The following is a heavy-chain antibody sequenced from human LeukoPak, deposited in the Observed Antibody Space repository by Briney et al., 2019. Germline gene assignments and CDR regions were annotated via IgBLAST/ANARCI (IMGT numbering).Heavy chain of an antibody. CDR1: GGSISSSNW. J-gene: IGHJ6*03. CDR2: IYHSGST. V-gene: IGHV4-4*02. D-gene: IGHD2-15*01. CDR3: ARADCSGGSCYEYYYYYMDV. Sequence: SETLSLTCAVSGGSISSSNWWSWVRQPPGKGLEWIGEIYHSGSTNYNPSLKSRVTISVDKSKNQFSLKLSSVTAADTAVYYCARADCSGGSCYEYYYYYMDVWGKGTTVTVSS.